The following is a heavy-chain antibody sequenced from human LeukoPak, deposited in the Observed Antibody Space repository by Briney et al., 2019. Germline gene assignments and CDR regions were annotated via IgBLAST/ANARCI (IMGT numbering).Heavy chain of an antibody. J-gene: IGHJ4*02. D-gene: IGHD3-16*01. CDR2: IYYSGST. Sequence: SETLSLTCTVSGGSINSYYWSWIRQPLGKGLEWIGYIYYSGSTNYNPSLKSRVTISVDTSKNQFSLRLSSVTAADTAVYYCARHGGGAADFGYWGQGTLVTVSS. CDR3: ARHGGGAADFGY. CDR1: GGSINSYY. V-gene: IGHV4-59*08.